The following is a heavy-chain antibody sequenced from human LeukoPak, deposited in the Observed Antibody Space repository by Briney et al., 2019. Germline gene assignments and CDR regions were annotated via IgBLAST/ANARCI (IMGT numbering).Heavy chain of an antibody. J-gene: IGHJ4*02. D-gene: IGHD1-26*01. Sequence: GGSLRLSCAASGFTFNDYAMTWVRQAPGKGLEWVSSISDTGAGTYYADTVKGRFTISRDNSKNTLFLQMNSLRAEDTAVYSRAKNQWELTDWGQGTLVTVSS. CDR3: AKNQWELTD. CDR2: ISDTGAGT. V-gene: IGHV3-23*01. CDR1: GFTFNDYA.